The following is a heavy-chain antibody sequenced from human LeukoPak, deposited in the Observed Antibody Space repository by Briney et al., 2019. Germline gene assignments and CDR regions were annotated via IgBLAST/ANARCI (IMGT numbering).Heavy chain of an antibody. D-gene: IGHD6-13*01. V-gene: IGHV1-18*01. CDR3: ARDIRQQLHDAFDI. Sequence: ASVKVSCKASGYTFTSYGISWVRQAPGQGLEWMGWISAYNGNTNYAQKLQGRVTMTRDTSISTAYMELSRLRSDDTAVYYCARDIRQQLHDAFDIWGQGTMVTVSS. CDR2: ISAYNGNT. CDR1: GYTFTSYG. J-gene: IGHJ3*02.